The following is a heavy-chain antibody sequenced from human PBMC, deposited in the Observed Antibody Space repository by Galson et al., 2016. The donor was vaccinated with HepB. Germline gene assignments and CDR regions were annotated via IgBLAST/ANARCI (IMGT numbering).Heavy chain of an antibody. V-gene: IGHV4-59*01. CDR1: GGSINNFY. CDR2: IYYTGGA. Sequence: SETLSLTCTVSGGSINNFYWSWIRQFPGQGPELIGFIYYTGGATYNPSLKGRVTITIDRSKTQFFLHLTSMTTADTAVYYCARGPTYTSGYFVPSGQGSLVTVSS. D-gene: IGHD3-22*01. J-gene: IGHJ5*02. CDR3: ARGPTYTSGYFVP.